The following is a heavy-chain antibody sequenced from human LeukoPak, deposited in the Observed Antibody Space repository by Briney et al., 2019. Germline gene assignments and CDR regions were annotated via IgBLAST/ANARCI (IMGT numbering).Heavy chain of an antibody. CDR2: IGNNGGGI. CDR3: AIDPNWGTHS. V-gene: IGHV3-23*01. J-gene: IGHJ4*02. D-gene: IGHD7-27*01. CDR1: GFTFSTYT. Sequence: SGGSLRLSCAASGFTFSTYTMYWVRHPPGKRLEWVSIIGNNGGGIHYADSVKGRFTISRDNLKNALYLQMNSLRVEDTAVYYCAIDPNWGTHSWGQGVLVTVSS.